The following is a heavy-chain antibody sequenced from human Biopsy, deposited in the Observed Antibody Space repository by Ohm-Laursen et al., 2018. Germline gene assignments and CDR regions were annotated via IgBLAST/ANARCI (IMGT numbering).Heavy chain of an antibody. J-gene: IGHJ4*02. CDR2: IWSSGTT. D-gene: IGHD1-26*01. CDR1: GGSISSDY. CDR3: ARVVGAATGFDQ. V-gene: IGHV4-59*01. Sequence: GTLSLTCTVSGGSISSDYWSWIRQTSGKGLEWIGYIWSSGTTDYNPSLQSRVSMSLELSTDQFSLKVDSVTAADTAVYYCARVVGAATGFDQWGQGIPVTVSS.